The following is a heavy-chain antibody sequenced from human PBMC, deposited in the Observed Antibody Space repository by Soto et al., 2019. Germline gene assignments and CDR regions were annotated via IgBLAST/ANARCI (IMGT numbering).Heavy chain of an antibody. CDR1: GFNFRRYA. V-gene: IGHV3-23*01. D-gene: IGHD2-2*01. CDR2: ISASETNR. J-gene: IGHJ4*02. Sequence: GSLRLSCVGSGFNFRRYAMIWVRQAPGKGLEWVSGISASETNRFSADSVKGRFTISRDNSRGTLYLQMNSLRVEDTAMYYCARAGPYCSTTTCYVSLDYWGQGTLVTVSS. CDR3: ARAGPYCSTTTCYVSLDY.